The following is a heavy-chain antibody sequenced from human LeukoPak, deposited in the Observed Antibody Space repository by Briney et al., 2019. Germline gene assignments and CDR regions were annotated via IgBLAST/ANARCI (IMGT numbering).Heavy chain of an antibody. CDR2: INTNTGNP. J-gene: IGHJ4*02. V-gene: IGHV7-4-1*02. Sequence: ASVKVSCKASGYTFTSYAMNWVRQAPGQGLEWMGWINTNTGNPTYAQGFTGRFVFSLDTSVSTAYLQISSLKAEDTAVYYCARSMYYYDSSGYCPYYFDYWGQGTLVTVSP. D-gene: IGHD3-22*01. CDR1: GYTFTSYA. CDR3: ARSMYYYDSSGYCPYYFDY.